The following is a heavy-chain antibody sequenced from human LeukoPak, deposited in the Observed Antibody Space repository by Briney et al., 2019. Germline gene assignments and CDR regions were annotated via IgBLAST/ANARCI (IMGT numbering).Heavy chain of an antibody. V-gene: IGHV4-39*01. J-gene: IGHJ4*02. CDR2: IFYSGSA. Sequence: SETLSLTCTVSGVSISNTGYYWGWVRQPPGKGLEWIGTIFYSGSAYYTPSLRSRVSMSLDTSKNQSSLNLNSVTAADTALYFCAGFYGSVTYTYFDSWGQGTLVTVSS. D-gene: IGHD3-10*01. CDR1: GVSISNTGYY. CDR3: AGFYGSVTYTYFDS.